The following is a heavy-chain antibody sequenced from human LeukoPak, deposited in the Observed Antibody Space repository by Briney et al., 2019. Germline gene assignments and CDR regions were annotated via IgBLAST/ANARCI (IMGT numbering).Heavy chain of an antibody. CDR2: IVVGSGDT. CDR1: GFTFTSSA. Sequence: GASVKASCKASGFTFTSSAMQWVRQARGQRLEWIGWIVVGSGDTNYAQKFQERVTITRDMSTSTAYMELSSLRSEDTAVYYCAADLYSSSWYPISDWGQGTLVTVSS. J-gene: IGHJ4*02. D-gene: IGHD6-13*01. V-gene: IGHV1-58*02. CDR3: AADLYSSSWYPISD.